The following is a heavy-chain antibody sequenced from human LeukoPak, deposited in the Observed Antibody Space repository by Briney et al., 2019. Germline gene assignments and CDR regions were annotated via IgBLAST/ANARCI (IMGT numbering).Heavy chain of an antibody. CDR3: AKRPSDYGDYVSYFDY. CDR2: ISYDGSNK. Sequence: PGGSLRLSCAASGFTFSSYAMHWVRQAPGKGLEWVAVISYDGSNKYYADSVKGRFTISRDNSKNTLYLQMNSLRAEDTAVYYCAKRPSDYGDYVSYFDYWGQGTLVTVSS. J-gene: IGHJ4*02. CDR1: GFTFSSYA. V-gene: IGHV3-30*04. D-gene: IGHD4-17*01.